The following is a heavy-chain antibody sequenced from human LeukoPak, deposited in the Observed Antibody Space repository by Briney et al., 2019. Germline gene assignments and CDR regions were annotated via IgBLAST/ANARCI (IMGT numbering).Heavy chain of an antibody. CDR1: GFTFSSYG. CDR2: ISYDGSNK. J-gene: IGHJ6*02. CDR3: ARAGKGYYGMDV. Sequence: PGRSLRLSCAASGFTFSSYGMHWVRQAPGKGLEWVAVISYDGSNKYYADSVKGRFTISRDNSKNTLYLQMNSLRAEDTAVYYCARAGKGYYGMDVWGQGTTVTVSS. D-gene: IGHD4-23*01. V-gene: IGHV3-30*03.